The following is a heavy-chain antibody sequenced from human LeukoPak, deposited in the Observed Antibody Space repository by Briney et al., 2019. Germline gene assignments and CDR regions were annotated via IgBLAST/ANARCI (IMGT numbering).Heavy chain of an antibody. J-gene: IGHJ4*02. V-gene: IGHV1-69*04. D-gene: IGHD6-19*01. CDR2: IILIIGIA. CDR1: GGTFSSYA. Sequence: GSSVKVSCKASGGTFSSYAFSWVRQTPGQGLEWMGRIILIIGIANYAQKFQGRVTITADKSTSTAYMELRSLRSEDTAVYYCARDYSSGWYDYWGQGTLVTVSS. CDR3: ARDYSSGWYDY.